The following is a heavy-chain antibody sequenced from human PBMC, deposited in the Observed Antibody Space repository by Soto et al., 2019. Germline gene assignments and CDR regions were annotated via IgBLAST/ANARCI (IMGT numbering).Heavy chain of an antibody. CDR3: TPLRDWSPPPYYFDY. CDR2: IKSKTDGGTT. Sequence: GGSLRLSCAASGFTFSNAGMNWVRQAPGKGLEWVGRIKSKTDGGTTDYAAPVKGRFTISRDDSNTTLYLQMNSLKTEDTAVYYCTPLRDWSPPPYYFDYWGQGTLVTVSS. CDR1: GFTFSNAG. V-gene: IGHV3-15*07. J-gene: IGHJ4*02. D-gene: IGHD3-9*01.